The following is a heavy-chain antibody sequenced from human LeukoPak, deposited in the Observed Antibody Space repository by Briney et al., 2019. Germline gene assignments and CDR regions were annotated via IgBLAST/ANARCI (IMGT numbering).Heavy chain of an antibody. V-gene: IGHV3-23*01. Sequence: GGSLRLSCAAAGIIFSSYAMSWVRQAPGKGLEWVSAISEVGDNTYNADSVKGRFTISRDSSKTTLYLQMNSLRSEDTAVYYCAKGNSDFPNWGQGTLVTVSS. CDR1: GIIFSSYA. J-gene: IGHJ4*02. CDR3: AKGNSDFPN. CDR2: ISEVGDNT. D-gene: IGHD4-23*01.